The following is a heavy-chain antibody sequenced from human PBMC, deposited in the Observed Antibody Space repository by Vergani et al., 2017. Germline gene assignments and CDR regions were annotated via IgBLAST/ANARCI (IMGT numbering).Heavy chain of an antibody. V-gene: IGHV3-23*01. D-gene: IGHD3-3*01. CDR3: AGPEGTTAYYDGGLAD. J-gene: IGHJ4*02. Sequence: EVQLLESGGGLVQPGGSLRLSCSASGFTFSTYAMTWVRQAPGKGLEWVATISSDVGSTYYADSVKGRFTISRDNSKNTLSLQMNRLTAADTAIYYCAGPEGTTAYYDGGLADWSQGSLVTASS. CDR2: ISSDVGST. CDR1: GFTFSTYA.